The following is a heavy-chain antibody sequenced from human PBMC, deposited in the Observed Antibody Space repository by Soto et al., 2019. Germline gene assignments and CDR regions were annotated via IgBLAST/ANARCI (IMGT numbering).Heavy chain of an antibody. CDR1: GGSISSGGYY. J-gene: IGHJ4*02. CDR3: ARRGIKGGLAYDY. D-gene: IGHD3-16*01. V-gene: IGHV4-31*03. CDR2: IYYSGST. Sequence: TLSLTCTVSGGSISSGGYYWSWIRQHPGKGLEWIGYIYYSGSTYYNPSLKSRVTISVDTSKNQFSLKLSSVTAADTAVYYCARRGIKGGLAYDYWGQGTLVTVSS.